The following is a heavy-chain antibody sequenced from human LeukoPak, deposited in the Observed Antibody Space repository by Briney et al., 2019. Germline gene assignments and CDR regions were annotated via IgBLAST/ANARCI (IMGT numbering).Heavy chain of an antibody. D-gene: IGHD4-23*01. Sequence: GGSLRLSCADSGFTVSSNYMRWVRQAPGKGLEWVSVIYSGGSTHYADSVKGRFTVSRDNAKNSLYLQMNSLRAEDTAVYYCARRSPFGNSEGFDYWGQGTLVTVSS. CDR1: GFTVSSNY. V-gene: IGHV3-66*04. CDR3: ARRSPFGNSEGFDY. J-gene: IGHJ4*02. CDR2: IYSGGST.